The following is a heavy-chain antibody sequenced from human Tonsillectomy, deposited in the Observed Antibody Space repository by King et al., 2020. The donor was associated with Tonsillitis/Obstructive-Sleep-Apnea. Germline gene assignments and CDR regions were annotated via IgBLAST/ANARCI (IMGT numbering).Heavy chain of an antibody. V-gene: IGHV3-33*01. Sequence: QLVQSGGGVVQPGRSLRLSCAASGFTFSNYGMNWVRQAPGKGLEWVALIWYDGSKKYYADAMKGRFTISRDNSKSTLYLQMNNLRAEDTAVYHCARARVLKGGFDPWGQGTLVTVSS. J-gene: IGHJ5*02. CDR2: IWYDGSKK. CDR3: ARARVLKGGFDP. D-gene: IGHD1-26*01. CDR1: GFTFSNYG.